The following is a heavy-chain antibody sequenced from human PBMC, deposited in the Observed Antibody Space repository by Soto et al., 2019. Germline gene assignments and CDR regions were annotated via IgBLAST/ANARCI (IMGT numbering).Heavy chain of an antibody. J-gene: IGHJ4*02. Sequence: GGSLRLSCAASGFTFSSHAMSWVRQAPGKGLEWVSVISGSGGSTYYADSVKGRFTISRDNSKYTLYLQMNSLRAEDTAVYYCAKDNDRGVINYFDYWGQGTLVTVSS. CDR3: AKDNDRGVINYFDY. CDR2: ISGSGGST. V-gene: IGHV3-23*01. CDR1: GFTFSSHA. D-gene: IGHD3-10*02.